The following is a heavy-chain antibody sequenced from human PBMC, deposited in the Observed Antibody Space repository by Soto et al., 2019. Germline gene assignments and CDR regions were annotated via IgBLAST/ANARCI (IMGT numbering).Heavy chain of an antibody. CDR2: MYPGDSDT. CDR3: ARGHHPPTWYFEY. Sequence: EVQLVQSGAEVIKPGESLKISCKASGYSFTSYWIGWVRQMPGKGLALMGIMYPGDSDTRYSPSFRGQVTISSDKSISTPFLQWSSLKASDTAIYYCARGHHPPTWYFEYWGQGTLVTVSS. V-gene: IGHV5-51*01. CDR1: GYSFTSYW. J-gene: IGHJ4*02.